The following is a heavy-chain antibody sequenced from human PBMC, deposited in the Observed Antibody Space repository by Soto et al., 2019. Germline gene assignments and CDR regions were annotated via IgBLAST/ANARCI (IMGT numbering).Heavy chain of an antibody. CDR2: IYYSGIT. CDR3: ARGNPPMVRGVLHFQY. D-gene: IGHD3-10*01. CDR1: GGSISSGDYY. V-gene: IGHV4-30-4*01. J-gene: IGHJ4*02. Sequence: SETLSLTCTVSGGSISSGDYYCSWIRQAPGKGLEWIGYIYYSGITCYNPSLKSRVTISGDTSKNQFPLKLSSVTAAGTAVYYCARGNPPMVRGVLHFQYGVKGSLVT.